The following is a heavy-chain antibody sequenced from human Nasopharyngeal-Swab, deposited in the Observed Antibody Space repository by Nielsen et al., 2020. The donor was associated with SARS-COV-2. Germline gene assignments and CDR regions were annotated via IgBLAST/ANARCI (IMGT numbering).Heavy chain of an antibody. V-gene: IGHV3-23*01. CDR3: TRGGIVGPPELGMDV. CDR1: GFTFRSYA. Sequence: GESLKISCAASGFTFRSYAIRWVRQAPGKGLEWVSVISGSDQTTYYADSVKGRFTISRDNSKNTVNLQMNSLRAEDTAVYYCTRGGIVGPPELGMDVWGQGTTVTVSS. D-gene: IGHD1-26*01. CDR2: ISGSDQTT. J-gene: IGHJ6*02.